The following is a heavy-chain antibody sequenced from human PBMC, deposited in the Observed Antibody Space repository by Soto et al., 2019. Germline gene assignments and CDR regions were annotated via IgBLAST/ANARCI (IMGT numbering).Heavy chain of an antibody. CDR3: TRWPRSTSAGTSAH. CDR2: ISSSSSYI. V-gene: IGHV3-21*01. D-gene: IGHD6-13*01. CDR1: GFTFSSYS. Sequence: PGGSLRLSCAASGFTFSSYSMNWVRQAPGKGLEWVSSISSSSSYIYYADSVKGRFTISRDNAKDTLYLQMNDLRAEDSALYHCTRWPRSTSAGTSAHWGQGPLVT. J-gene: IGHJ4*02.